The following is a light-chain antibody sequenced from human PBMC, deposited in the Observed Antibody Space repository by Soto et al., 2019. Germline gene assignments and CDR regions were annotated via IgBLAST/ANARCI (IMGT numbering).Light chain of an antibody. J-gene: IGLJ1*01. Sequence: QSALAQPASVSGSPGQSITISCTGTSRDVGDYNSVSWYQQHPGKAPKLVIFEVSDRPSGVSNRFSGSKSGNTASLTISGLQPEDEADYDCSSYASGSIYVFGTGTKLTVL. CDR1: SRDVGDYNS. CDR2: EVS. CDR3: SSYASGSIYV. V-gene: IGLV2-14*01.